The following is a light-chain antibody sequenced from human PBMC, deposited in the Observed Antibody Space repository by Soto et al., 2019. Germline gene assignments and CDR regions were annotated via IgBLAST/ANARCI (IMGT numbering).Light chain of an antibody. CDR1: QSLNRW. J-gene: IGKJ5*01. CDR2: DAS. CDR3: QQLNAYPLT. V-gene: IGKV1-5*01. Sequence: DIEMSQSPSSLSASVGDRVTITCRASQSLNRWLAWYQQKPGKAPKLLIYDASSLQSGVPSRFSGSGSGTDFTLTISNLQPEDFATYYCQQLNAYPLTFGQGTRLEIK.